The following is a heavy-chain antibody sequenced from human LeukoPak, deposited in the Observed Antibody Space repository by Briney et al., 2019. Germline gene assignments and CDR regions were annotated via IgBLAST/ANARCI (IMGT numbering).Heavy chain of an antibody. V-gene: IGHV4-34*01. D-gene: IGHD3-3*01. CDR1: GGSFSGYY. CDR3: ARGDRYYDFWSGFDY. J-gene: IGHJ4*02. CDR2: INHSGST. Sequence: SETLSLTCAVYGGSFSGYYWSWIRQPPGKGLEWIGEINHSGSTNYNPSLKSRVTISVDTSKNQFSLKLSSVTAADTAVYYCARGDRYYDFWSGFDYWGQGTLVTVST.